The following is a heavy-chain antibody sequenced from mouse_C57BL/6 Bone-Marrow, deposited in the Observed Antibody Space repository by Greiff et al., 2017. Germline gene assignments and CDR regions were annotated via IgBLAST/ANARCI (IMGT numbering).Heavy chain of an antibody. Sequence: QVQLQQPGAELVKPGASVKISSKASGSPFPSSWLTWVKQRPGQGLGWIGDIYPGGVSTNYNEKFKSKATLTVDTSSSTAYMQLSSLTSEDSAVYYCARYTVGDFDYWGQGTTLTVSS. V-gene: IGHV1-55*01. D-gene: IGHD1-1*01. J-gene: IGHJ2*01. CDR1: GSPFPSSW. CDR2: IYPGGVST. CDR3: ARYTVGDFDY.